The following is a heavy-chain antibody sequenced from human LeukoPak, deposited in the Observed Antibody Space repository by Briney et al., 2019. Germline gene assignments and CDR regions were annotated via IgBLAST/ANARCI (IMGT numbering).Heavy chain of an antibody. J-gene: IGHJ4*02. D-gene: IGHD3-22*01. CDR2: TSAYNYNT. Sequence: ASVKVSCKASGYTFTSSGISWVRQAPGQGLEWMGWTSAYNYNTNYAQKFQGRVTMTTDTSTSTAYMELRSLRSDDTAVYYCARGVHDSSGYYSRFDYWGQGTLVTVSS. CDR3: ARGVHDSSGYYSRFDY. CDR1: GYTFTSSG. V-gene: IGHV1-18*01.